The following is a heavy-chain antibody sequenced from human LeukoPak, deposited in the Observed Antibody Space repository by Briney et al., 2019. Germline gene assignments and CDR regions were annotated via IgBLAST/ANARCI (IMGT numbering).Heavy chain of an antibody. CDR3: ARTYYGDYPDY. J-gene: IGHJ4*02. V-gene: IGHV3-7*01. CDR1: GFTFSSYW. D-gene: IGHD4-17*01. CDR2: IKQDGREK. Sequence: GGSLRLSCGASGFTFSSYWMSWVRQAPGKGLEWVANIKQDGREKYYVDSVKGRFTISRDNAKNSLYLQMNSLRAEDTAVYYCARTYYGDYPDYWGQGTLVTVSS.